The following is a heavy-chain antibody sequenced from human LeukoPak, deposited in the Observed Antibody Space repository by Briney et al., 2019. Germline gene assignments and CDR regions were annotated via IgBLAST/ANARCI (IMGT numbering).Heavy chain of an antibody. Sequence: GGSLRLSCAASGFTFSSYSMSWVRQAPGKGLEWVSAISGSGGSTYYADSVKSRFTISRDNSKNTLYLQTNSLRAEDTAVYYCYYADYGDYWGQGTLVTVSS. CDR2: ISGSGGST. V-gene: IGHV3-23*01. CDR1: GFTFSSYS. J-gene: IGHJ4*02. D-gene: IGHD1-26*01. CDR3: YYADYGDY.